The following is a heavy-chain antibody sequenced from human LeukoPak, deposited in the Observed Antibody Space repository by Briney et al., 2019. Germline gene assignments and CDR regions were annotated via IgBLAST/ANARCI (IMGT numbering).Heavy chain of an antibody. CDR1: GFTFDDYA. CDR2: ISWNSGSI. V-gene: IGHV3-9*01. CDR3: AKDIGYCSGGSCYRGYYYYGMDV. Sequence: GGSLRLSCVASGFTFDDYAMHWVRQAPGKGLEWVSGISWNSGSIGYADSVKGRFTISRDNAKNSLYLQMNSLRAEDTALYYCAKDIGYCSGGSCYRGYYYYGMDVWGQGTTVTVSS. J-gene: IGHJ6*02. D-gene: IGHD2-15*01.